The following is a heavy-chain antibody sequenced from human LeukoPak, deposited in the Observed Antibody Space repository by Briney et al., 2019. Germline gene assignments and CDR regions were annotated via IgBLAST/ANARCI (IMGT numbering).Heavy chain of an antibody. CDR1: GFTFDDYA. Sequence: GGSLRLSCAASGFTFDDYAMHWVRQAPGKGLEWVSSTSGSGDRTYYADSVKGRFTISRDNSKNTLYLQMNSLRAEDTAVFYCAKVMELYYYGSGSFYYDYWGQGTLVTFSS. J-gene: IGHJ4*02. D-gene: IGHD3-10*01. CDR3: AKVMELYYYGSGSFYYDY. V-gene: IGHV3-23*01. CDR2: TSGSGDRT.